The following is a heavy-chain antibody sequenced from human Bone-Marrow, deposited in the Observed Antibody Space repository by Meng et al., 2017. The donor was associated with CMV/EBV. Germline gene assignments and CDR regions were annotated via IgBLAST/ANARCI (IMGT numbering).Heavy chain of an antibody. CDR3: ARSHGYGGTPNWFDP. Sequence: SETLSLTCTVSGYSISSGYYWGWIRQPPGKVLEWIGSIYHSGSTYYNPSLKSRVTISVDTSKNQFSLKLSSVTAADTAVYYCARSHGYGGTPNWFDPWGQGTRVTVSS. CDR2: IYHSGST. D-gene: IGHD4/OR15-4a*01. J-gene: IGHJ5*02. V-gene: IGHV4-38-2*02. CDR1: GYSISSGYY.